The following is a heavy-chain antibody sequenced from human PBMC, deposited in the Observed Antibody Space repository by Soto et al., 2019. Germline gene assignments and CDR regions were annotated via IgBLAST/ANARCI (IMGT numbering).Heavy chain of an antibody. J-gene: IGHJ4*02. CDR2: ISSDGSNK. CDR1: GFTFSSYG. D-gene: IGHD3-10*01. V-gene: IGHV3-30*03. Sequence: QVQLVESGGGVVQPGRSLRLSCAASGFTFSSYGMHWVRQAPGKGLEWVALISSDGSNKYYADSVKGRFTISRDNSKNTLYLKMNRRRAEDTAVCYWATFRAGYYYGSGPFDYWGQGTLVTVSS. CDR3: ATFRAGYYYGSGPFDY.